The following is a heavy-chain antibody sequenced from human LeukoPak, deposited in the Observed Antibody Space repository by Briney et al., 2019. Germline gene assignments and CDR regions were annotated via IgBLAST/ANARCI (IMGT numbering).Heavy chain of an antibody. CDR2: IYYSGST. V-gene: IGHV4-59*12. J-gene: IGHJ4*02. CDR1: GGSISSYY. D-gene: IGHD5-12*01. CDR3: ARELPRQWLRFGTFDY. Sequence: SETLSLTCTVSGGSISSYYWSWIRQPPGKGLEWIGYIYYSGSTNYNPSLKSRVTISVDTSKNQFSLKLSSVTAADTAVYYCARELPRQWLRFGTFDYWGQGTLVTVSS.